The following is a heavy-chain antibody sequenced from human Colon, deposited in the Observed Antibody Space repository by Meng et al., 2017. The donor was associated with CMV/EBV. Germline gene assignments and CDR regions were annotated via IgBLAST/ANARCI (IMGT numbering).Heavy chain of an antibody. V-gene: IGHV3-9*01. CDR3: VKDKGSGYNKEDWYGVDV. CDR2: ISWHSGKV. Sequence: SLKISCTASGFTIGDYTMHWVRQGPGKGLEWVSGISWHSGKVDYADSVKGRFTISRDNAKNSLFLQMNSLRPEDTAFYYCVKDKGSGYNKEDWYGVDVWGHGTTVTVSS. D-gene: IGHD3-22*01. J-gene: IGHJ6*02. CDR1: GFTIGDYT.